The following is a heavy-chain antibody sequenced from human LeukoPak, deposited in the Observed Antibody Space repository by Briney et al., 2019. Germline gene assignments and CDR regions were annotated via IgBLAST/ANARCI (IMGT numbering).Heavy chain of an antibody. Sequence: GEALKITWNSSGYSFTTFCHGWVRQMPREGVGVRLIIYPGGCETRYRPSFQGQVTISADKSISNAYLEWGSLGASDTAMYYCAGGGSGWYSYLDYWGEGALVTVSS. D-gene: IGHD6-19*01. CDR1: GYSFTTFC. CDR3: AGGGSGWYSYLDY. J-gene: IGHJ4*02. CDR2: IYPGGCET. V-gene: IGHV5-51*01.